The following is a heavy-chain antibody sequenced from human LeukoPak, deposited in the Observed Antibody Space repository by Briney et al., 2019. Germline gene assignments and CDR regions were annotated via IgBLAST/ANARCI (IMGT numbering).Heavy chain of an antibody. CDR2: ISGDGGMT. D-gene: IGHD5-18*01. J-gene: IGHJ4*02. Sequence: GGSLRLSCAASGFTFDDYAMHWVRQGPGKGLEWVSLISGDGGMTYYADSVKGRFTIYRDNSKNSLYLQMNSLRTEDTALYDCAKDIGGYSFAADYWGQGTLVTVSS. V-gene: IGHV3-43*02. CDR1: GFTFDDYA. CDR3: AKDIGGYSFAADY.